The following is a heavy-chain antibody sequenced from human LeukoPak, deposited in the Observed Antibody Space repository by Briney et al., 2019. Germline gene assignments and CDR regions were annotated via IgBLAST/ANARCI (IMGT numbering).Heavy chain of an antibody. CDR1: GGTFSSYA. CDR2: IIPIFGTA. V-gene: IGHV1-69*01. J-gene: IGHJ4*02. CDR3: ARGVDPQGGLYYFDY. D-gene: IGHD1-26*01. Sequence: GASVKVSCKASGGTFSSYAISWVRQAPGQGLEWMGGIIPIFGTANYAQKFQGRVTITADESTSTAYMELSSLRSEDTAVYYCARGVDPQGGLYYFDYWGQGTLVTVSS.